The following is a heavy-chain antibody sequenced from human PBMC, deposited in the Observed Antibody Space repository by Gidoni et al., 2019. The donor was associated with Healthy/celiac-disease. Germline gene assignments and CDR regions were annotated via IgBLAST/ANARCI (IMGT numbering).Heavy chain of an antibody. CDR1: GFTFSSYG. J-gene: IGHJ6*03. CDR3: ARDRGAAGSYYYYYMDV. Sequence: QVQLVESGGGVVQPGRSLRLSCAASGFTFSSYGMHWVRQAPGKGLEWLAVISYDGSNKYYADYVKGRFTISRDNSKNTLYLQMNCLRAEDTAVYYWARDRGAAGSYYYYYMDVWGKGTTVTVSS. D-gene: IGHD6-13*01. V-gene: IGHV3-30*03. CDR2: ISYDGSNK.